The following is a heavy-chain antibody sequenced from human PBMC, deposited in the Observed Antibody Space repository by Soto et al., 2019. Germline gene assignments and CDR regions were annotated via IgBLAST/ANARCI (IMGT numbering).Heavy chain of an antibody. Sequence: SETLSLTCTVSGGSISSSSYYWGWIRQPPGKGLEWIGSIYYSGSTNYNPSLKSRVTISVDTSKNQFSLKLSSVTAADTAVYYCARLVPFEYSSSWYVWFDPWGQGTLVTVSS. D-gene: IGHD6-13*01. J-gene: IGHJ5*02. CDR2: IYYSGST. CDR1: GGSISSSSYY. CDR3: ARLVPFEYSSSWYVWFDP. V-gene: IGHV4-39*07.